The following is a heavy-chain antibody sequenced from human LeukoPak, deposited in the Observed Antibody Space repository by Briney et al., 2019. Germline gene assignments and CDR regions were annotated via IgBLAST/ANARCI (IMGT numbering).Heavy chain of an antibody. CDR3: ASSPRSALGLFDY. V-gene: IGHV4-59*08. CDR1: GVSISSYY. J-gene: IGHJ4*02. Sequence: SSETLSLTCSVSGVSISSYYWYWVRQPPGKGLEWIGYISYSGNTNYNPSLKSRVIISVDTSKNQFSLKLSSVTAADTAVYYCASSPRSALGLFDYWGQGTLVTVSS. CDR2: ISYSGNT. D-gene: IGHD6-25*01.